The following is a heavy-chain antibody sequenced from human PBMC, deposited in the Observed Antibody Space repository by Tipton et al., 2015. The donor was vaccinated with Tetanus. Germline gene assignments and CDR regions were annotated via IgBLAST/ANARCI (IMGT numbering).Heavy chain of an antibody. CDR2: IYYSGST. CDR1: GESISGSPFF. D-gene: IGHD6-6*01. CDR3: ARDQGGGRVVRLNWFDP. V-gene: IGHV4-31*03. Sequence: TLSLTCTVSGESISGSPFFWNWIRQQPGKGPEWIGYIYYSGSTFYNPSLKSRVSISVDTSKNQFSLNMTSVTAADTAAYYCARDQGGGRVVRLNWFDPWGQGTLVTVSS. J-gene: IGHJ5*02.